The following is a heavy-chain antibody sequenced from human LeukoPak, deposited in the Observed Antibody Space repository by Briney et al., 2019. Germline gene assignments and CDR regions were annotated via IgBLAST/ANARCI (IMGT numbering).Heavy chain of an antibody. CDR1: GGSISSSNW. J-gene: IGHJ6*03. CDR2: IYHSGST. CDR3: ARDTAAAARYYYMDV. Sequence: PSETLSLTCAVSGGSISSSNWWSWVRQPPGKGLEWIGEIYHSGSTNYNPSLKSRVTISVDKSKNQFSLKLSSVTAADTAVYYCARDTAAAARYYYMDVWGKGTTVTVSS. D-gene: IGHD6-13*01. V-gene: IGHV4-4*02.